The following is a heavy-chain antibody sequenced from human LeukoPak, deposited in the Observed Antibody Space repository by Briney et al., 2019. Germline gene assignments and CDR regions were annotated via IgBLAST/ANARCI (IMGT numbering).Heavy chain of an antibody. CDR1: GGSISSGSYY. CDR2: IYTSGST. Sequence: SETLSLTCTVSGGSISSGSYYWSWIRQPAGKGLEWTGRIYTSGSTNYNPSLKSRVTISVDTSKNQFSLKLSSVTAADTAVYYCARSRDGYKELDYWGQGTLVTVSS. CDR3: ARSRDGYKELDY. D-gene: IGHD5-24*01. V-gene: IGHV4-61*02. J-gene: IGHJ4*02.